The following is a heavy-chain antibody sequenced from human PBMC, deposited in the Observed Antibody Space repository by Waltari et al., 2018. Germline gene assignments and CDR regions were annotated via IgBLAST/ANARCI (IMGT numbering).Heavy chain of an antibody. V-gene: IGHV3-53*01. CDR2: IYNDGP. CDR1: GFIVSTNY. D-gene: IGHD2-21*02. Sequence: EVQLVESGGGVIQPGGSLRLSCAASGFIVSTNYMSWVRQAPGKGLELVSVIYNDGPHPYADSVKGRFTVARDNSKTMVHLQMDSLRADDTAVYYCATDGDGDCSLCLSQWGQGTLVTVSS. CDR3: ATDGDGDCSLCLSQ. J-gene: IGHJ4*02.